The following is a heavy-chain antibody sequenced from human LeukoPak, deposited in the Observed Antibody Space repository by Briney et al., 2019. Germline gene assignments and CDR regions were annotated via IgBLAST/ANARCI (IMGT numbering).Heavy chain of an antibody. CDR1: GGSFSGYY. CDR2: INHSGST. D-gene: IGHD1-26*01. Sequence: SETLSLTCAVYGGSFSGYYWSWIRQPPGKGLEWIGEINHSGSTNYNPSLKSRVTISVDTSKNQFSLKLSSVTAADTAVYYCARGKVGAYYYYYYYMDVWGKGTTVTVSS. V-gene: IGHV4-34*01. CDR3: ARGKVGAYYYYYYYMDV. J-gene: IGHJ6*03.